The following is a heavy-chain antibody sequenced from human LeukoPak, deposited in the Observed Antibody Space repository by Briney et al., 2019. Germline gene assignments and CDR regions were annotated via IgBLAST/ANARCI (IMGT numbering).Heavy chain of an antibody. CDR1: GGSISSYY. D-gene: IGHD5-18*01. V-gene: IGHV4-59*01. Sequence: SETLSLTCTVSGGSISSYYWSGIRQPPGKGLEWIGYIYYSGSIKYNPSLKSRVTMSVDTSKNQFSLKLSSVTAADTAVYYCARGSWIQSSPAIYYFDYWGQGTLVTVSS. CDR3: ARGSWIQSSPAIYYFDY. CDR2: IYYSGSI. J-gene: IGHJ4*02.